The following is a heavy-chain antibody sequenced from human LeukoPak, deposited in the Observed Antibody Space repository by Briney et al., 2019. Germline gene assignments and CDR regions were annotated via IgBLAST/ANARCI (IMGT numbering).Heavy chain of an antibody. D-gene: IGHD2-2*01. Sequence: GGSLRLSCAASGFTFSSYAMSLGRQAPGKGLEWVSAISGSGGSTYYADSVKGRVTISRDNSKKQLYLQINSLRAADTAVYYCAKDRVGAKSTRMPDWFAPWGQGTLVTVSS. J-gene: IGHJ5*02. CDR1: GFTFSSYA. V-gene: IGHV3-23*01. CDR3: AKDRVGAKSTRMPDWFAP. CDR2: ISGSGGST.